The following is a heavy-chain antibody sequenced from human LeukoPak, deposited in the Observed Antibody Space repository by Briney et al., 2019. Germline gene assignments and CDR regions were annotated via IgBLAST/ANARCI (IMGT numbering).Heavy chain of an antibody. J-gene: IGHJ5*02. V-gene: IGHV4-38-2*01. D-gene: IGHD3-10*01. CDR3: ARLSRLWFGSYGMNWFDP. Sequence: SETLSLTCAVSGYSLSSGYYWGWIRQPPGKGLGWIGSIYHSGSTYYNPSLKSRVTISVDTSKNQFSPKLSSVTAADTAVYYCARLSRLWFGSYGMNWFDPWGQGTLVTVSS. CDR1: GYSLSSGYY. CDR2: IYHSGST.